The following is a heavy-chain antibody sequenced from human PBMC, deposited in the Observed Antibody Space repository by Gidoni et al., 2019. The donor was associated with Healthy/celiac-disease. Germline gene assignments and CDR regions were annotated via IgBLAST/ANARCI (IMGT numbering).Heavy chain of an antibody. Sequence: EVQMVESGGGLVQPGRSLSLSCAASGFTFDDYAMHWVRHAPGKGLEWVSGISWNSGSIGYADSVKGRFTISRDNAKNSLYLQMNSLRAEDTALYYCAKVGTIVATITYYFDYWGQGTLVTVSS. J-gene: IGHJ4*02. V-gene: IGHV3-9*01. D-gene: IGHD5-12*01. CDR3: AKVGTIVATITYYFDY. CDR2: ISWNSGSI. CDR1: GFTFDDYA.